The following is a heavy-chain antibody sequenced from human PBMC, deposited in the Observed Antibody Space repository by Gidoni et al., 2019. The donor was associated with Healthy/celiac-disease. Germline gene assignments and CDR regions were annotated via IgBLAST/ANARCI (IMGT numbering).Heavy chain of an antibody. CDR3: ARDEVAVADVRGDAFDI. CDR2: IWYDGSNK. D-gene: IGHD6-19*01. V-gene: IGHV3-33*01. Sequence: QVQLVESGGGVVQPGRSLRLSCAASGFTFRSYGMHWVRPAPGKGLEWVAVIWYDGSNKYYADSVKGRFTISRDNSKNTLYLQMNSLRAEDTAVYYCARDEVAVADVRGDAFDIWGQGTMVTVSS. J-gene: IGHJ3*02. CDR1: GFTFRSYG.